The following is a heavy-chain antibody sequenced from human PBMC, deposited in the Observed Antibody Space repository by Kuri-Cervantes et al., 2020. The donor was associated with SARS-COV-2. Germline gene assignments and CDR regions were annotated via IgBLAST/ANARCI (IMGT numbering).Heavy chain of an antibody. Sequence: GGSLRLSCAASGFTFSGHWIHWIRQAPGKGLEWVSAISGSGGSTYYADSVKGRFTLSRDNAKNMLFLQMNSLRAEDTAVYYCVRDGDHWSFDYWGQGTLVTVSS. V-gene: IGHV3-74*01. J-gene: IGHJ4*02. CDR2: ISGSGGST. CDR1: GFTFSGHW. D-gene: IGHD1-1*01. CDR3: VRDGDHWSFDY.